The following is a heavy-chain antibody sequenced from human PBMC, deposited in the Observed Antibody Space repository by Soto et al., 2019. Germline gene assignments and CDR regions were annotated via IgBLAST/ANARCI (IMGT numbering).Heavy chain of an antibody. Sequence: GGSMRLPCAAAGFTFSTFGMHWVLQSPGKGLEWVAVIWNGRNSEDYADSVKGRFTISRDNSKNTLYLQMNSLRAEDTAMYYCVTERRNYEFDYWGQGILVTVSS. D-gene: IGHD1-7*01. CDR1: GFTFSTFG. J-gene: IGHJ4*02. CDR3: VTERRNYEFDY. V-gene: IGHV3-33*01. CDR2: IWNGRNSE.